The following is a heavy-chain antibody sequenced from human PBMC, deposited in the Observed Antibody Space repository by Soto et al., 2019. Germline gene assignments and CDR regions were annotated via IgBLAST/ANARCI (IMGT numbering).Heavy chain of an antibody. J-gene: IGHJ6*02. Sequence: SETLSLTCTFSGGSITSSYWRWLQRPPGKGLEWIAYIYDTGISGYTPSTSYNPSLKSRVTMSVDTSKSQFSLKLTSVTAADTAVYYCARGEDAFFYYGLDVWGQGITVTVSS. CDR1: GGSITSSY. V-gene: IGHV4-59*01. CDR3: ARGEDAFFYYGLDV. CDR2: IYDTGISGYTPST.